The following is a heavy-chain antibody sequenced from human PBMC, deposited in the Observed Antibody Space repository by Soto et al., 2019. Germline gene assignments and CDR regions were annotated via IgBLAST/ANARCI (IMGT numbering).Heavy chain of an antibody. J-gene: IGHJ4*02. D-gene: IGHD5-18*01. CDR1: GVTFSSYA. CDR2: IIPIFGTA. Sequence: GASVKVSCKASGVTFSSYAISWVRQAPGQGLEWMGGIIPIFGTANYAQKFQGRVTITADESTSTAYMELSSLRSEDTAVYYCASRLAGDTGMVTTAAGLDYSGEGLLVTV. V-gene: IGHV1-69*13. CDR3: ASRLAGDTGMVTTAAGLDY.